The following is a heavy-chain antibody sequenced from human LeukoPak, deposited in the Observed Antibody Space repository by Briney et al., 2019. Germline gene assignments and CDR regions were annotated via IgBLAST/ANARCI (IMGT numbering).Heavy chain of an antibody. J-gene: IGHJ3*02. CDR1: GGSFSGYY. D-gene: IGHD3-9*01. V-gene: IGHV4-34*01. CDR2: INHSGST. Sequence: NSSETLSLTCAVYGGSFSGYYWSWIRQPPGKGLEWIGEINHSGSTNYNPSLKSRVTISVDTSKNQFSLKLSSVTAADTAVYYCARRVLRYFDWLFGDAFDIWGQGTMVTVSS. CDR3: ARRVLRYFDWLFGDAFDI.